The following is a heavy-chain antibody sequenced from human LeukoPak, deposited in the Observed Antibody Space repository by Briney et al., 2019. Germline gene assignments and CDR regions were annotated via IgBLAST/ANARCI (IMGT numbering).Heavy chain of an antibody. D-gene: IGHD1-26*01. J-gene: IGHJ4*02. Sequence: SETLSLTCAVSGYSISSGYYWGWIRQPPGKGLEWIGSIYHSGSTYYNPPLKSRVTISVDTSKNQFSLKLSSVTAADTAVYYCAREGGSYFSAPFDYWGQGTLVTVSS. CDR3: AREGGSYFSAPFDY. CDR2: IYHSGST. CDR1: GYSISSGYY. V-gene: IGHV4-38-2*02.